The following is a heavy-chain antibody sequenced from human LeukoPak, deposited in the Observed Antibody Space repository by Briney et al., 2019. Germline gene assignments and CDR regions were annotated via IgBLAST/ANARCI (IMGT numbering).Heavy chain of an antibody. D-gene: IGHD5-18*01. CDR1: GFTFSSYS. CDR2: ISSSSSTI. J-gene: IGHJ3*02. Sequence: GGSLRLSCAASGFTFSSYSMNWVRQAPGKGLEWVSYISSSSSTIYYADSVKGRFTISRDNAKNSLYLQMNSLRDEDTAVYYCARDPQEDDGYGAFDIWGQGTMVTVPS. V-gene: IGHV3-48*02. CDR3: ARDPQEDDGYGAFDI.